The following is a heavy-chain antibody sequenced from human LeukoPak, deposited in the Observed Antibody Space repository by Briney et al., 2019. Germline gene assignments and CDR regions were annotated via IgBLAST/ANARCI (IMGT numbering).Heavy chain of an antibody. CDR1: GGSIGTYY. D-gene: IGHD4-23*01. Sequence: SETLSLTCTVSGGSIGTYYWSWIRQPTGKGLEWIGYIYYSGSTNYNPSVKSRVTISVDTSKIQFSLNLSSLTAADTAVYYCARGGTAVVTPYAFDIWGQGTMVT. J-gene: IGHJ3*02. CDR3: ARGGTAVVTPYAFDI. CDR2: IYYSGST. V-gene: IGHV4-59*01.